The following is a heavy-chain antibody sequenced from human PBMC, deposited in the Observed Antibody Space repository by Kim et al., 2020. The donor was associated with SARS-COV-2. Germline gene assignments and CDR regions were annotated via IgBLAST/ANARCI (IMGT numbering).Heavy chain of an antibody. CDR2: TYYRSKWSI. V-gene: IGHV6-1*01. CDR3: VRYSGWYYFDY. D-gene: IGHD6-19*01. Sequence: SQTLSLTCVISGDSISSNTVAWSWIRQSPSSGLEWLGRTYYRSKWSIDYAVSVRSRIIINPDPSKNQFSLHLNSVTPDDTAIYYCVRYSGWYYFDYWGQG. CDR1: GDSISSNTVA. J-gene: IGHJ4*02.